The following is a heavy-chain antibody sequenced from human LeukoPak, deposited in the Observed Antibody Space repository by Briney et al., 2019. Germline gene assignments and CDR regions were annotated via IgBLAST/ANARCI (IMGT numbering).Heavy chain of an antibody. Sequence: GGSLRLSCAASGFTLSTYSMSWVRQAPGKGLEWVSTIDVTTGISYYADSVKGRFTISRDDSQNTLFLQLNSLRVDDTAIYYCAKVNYYHPHFWGQGTLVTVSS. CDR2: IDVTTGIS. V-gene: IGHV3-23*01. J-gene: IGHJ4*02. CDR3: AKVNYYHPHF. CDR1: GFTLSTYS. D-gene: IGHD3-22*01.